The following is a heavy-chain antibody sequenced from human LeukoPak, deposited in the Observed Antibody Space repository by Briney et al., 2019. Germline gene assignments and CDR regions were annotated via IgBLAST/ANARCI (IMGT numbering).Heavy chain of an antibody. J-gene: IGHJ1*01. V-gene: IGHV3-66*01. CDR1: GFSISDNF. Sequence: GGSLRLSCAASGFSISDNFMGWVRQTPAKGLEWVSLIFSGGETYSADSVKGRFAISKDNSKNTLHLQMNSLRVEDTAMYYCARDTDYYGSGRQGYFDHWGQGTLVTVSS. D-gene: IGHD3-10*01. CDR2: IFSGGET. CDR3: ARDTDYYGSGRQGYFDH.